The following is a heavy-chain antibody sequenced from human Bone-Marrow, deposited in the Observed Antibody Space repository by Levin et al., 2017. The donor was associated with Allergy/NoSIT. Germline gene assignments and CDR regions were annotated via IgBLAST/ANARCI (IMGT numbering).Heavy chain of an antibody. CDR2: TYYRSKWYN. CDR3: AREAAYSGYEDYYYYGMDV. J-gene: IGHJ6*01. CDR1: GDNVSSDRAA. Sequence: PSETLSLTCAISGDNVSSDRAAWNWIRQSPSRGLEWLGRTYYRSKWYNDYAESVKSRISINPDTSKNQFSLQLNSVTPEDTAVYYCAREAAYSGYEDYYYYGMDVWGQGATVTVSS. V-gene: IGHV6-1*01. D-gene: IGHD5-12*01.